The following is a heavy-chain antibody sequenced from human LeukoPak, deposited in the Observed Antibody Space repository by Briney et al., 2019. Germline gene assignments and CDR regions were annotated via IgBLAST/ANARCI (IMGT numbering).Heavy chain of an antibody. CDR1: GFTFSSSE. CDR3: ARDRNYYYYMDV. CDR2: ISSSGDTI. Sequence: GGSLRLSCAASGFTFSSSEMNWVRQGPGKGLEWVSYISSSGDTIYYADSVKGRFTISRDNAKKSLYPQMNSLRAEDTAVYYCARDRNYYYYMDVWGKGATVTISS. J-gene: IGHJ6*03. V-gene: IGHV3-48*03.